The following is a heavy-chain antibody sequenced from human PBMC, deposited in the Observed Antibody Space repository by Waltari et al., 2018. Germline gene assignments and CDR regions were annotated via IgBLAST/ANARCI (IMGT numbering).Heavy chain of an antibody. J-gene: IGHJ3*02. CDR3: ASYMTTVPRRAFDI. V-gene: IGHV3-74*01. CDR1: GFTFSSYW. CDR2: MNSGGSST. Sequence: EVQLVESGGGLVQPGGSLRLSCAASGFTFSSYWMHWVRQAPGKGLVWVSRMNSGGSSTSYADSGKGRFTISRDNAKNTLYLQMNSLRAEDTAVYYCASYMTTVPRRAFDIWGQGTMVTVSS. D-gene: IGHD4-17*01.